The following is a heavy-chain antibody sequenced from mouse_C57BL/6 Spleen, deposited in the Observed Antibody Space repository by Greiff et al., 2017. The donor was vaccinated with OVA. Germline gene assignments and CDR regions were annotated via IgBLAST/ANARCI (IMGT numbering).Heavy chain of an antibody. D-gene: IGHD1-1*01. CDR2: IHPNSGST. CDR3: ARDAYYGSSYNEAMDY. V-gene: IGHV1-64*01. J-gene: IGHJ4*01. Sequence: VQLQQPGAELVKPGASVKLSCKASGYTFTSYWMHWVKQRPGQGLEWIGMIHPNSGSTNYNEKFKSKATLTVDKSSSTAYMQLSSLTSEDSAVYYWARDAYYGSSYNEAMDYWGQGTSVTVSS. CDR1: GYTFTSYW.